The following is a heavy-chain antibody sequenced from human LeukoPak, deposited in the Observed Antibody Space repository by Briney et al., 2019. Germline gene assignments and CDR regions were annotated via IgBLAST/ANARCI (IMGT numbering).Heavy chain of an antibody. V-gene: IGHV3-23*01. Sequence: GGSLRLSCAASGFTFISYAMSWVRQAPGKGLEWVSAISGSGGSTYYAASVKGRFTISRDNSKNTLYLLMSSLRAEDTAVYYCARGGGGKHYNGFDPWGQGTLVTVST. CDR1: GFTFISYA. CDR2: ISGSGGST. D-gene: IGHD3-16*01. J-gene: IGHJ5*02. CDR3: ARGGGGKHYNGFDP.